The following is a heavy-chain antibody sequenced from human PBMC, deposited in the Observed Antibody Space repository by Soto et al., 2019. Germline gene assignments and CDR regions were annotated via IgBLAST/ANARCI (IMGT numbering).Heavy chain of an antibody. CDR3: ARDDRMAAAAAATSYYYYYGMDV. CDR2: IIPIFGTA. D-gene: IGHD6-13*01. J-gene: IGHJ6*02. V-gene: IGHV1-69*13. Sequence: ASVKVSCKASGGTFSSYAISWVRQAPGQGLEWMGGIIPIFGTANYAQKFQGRVTITADESTSTAYMELSSLRSEDTAVYYCARDDRMAAAAAATSYYYYYGMDVWGQGTMVTV. CDR1: GGTFSSYA.